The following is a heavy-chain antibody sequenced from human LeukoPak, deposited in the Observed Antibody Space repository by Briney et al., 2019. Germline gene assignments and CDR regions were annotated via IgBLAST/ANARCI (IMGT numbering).Heavy chain of an antibody. CDR1: GFIFSSYS. D-gene: IGHD1-7*01. CDR3: ARNRFPITGTTNNYYYMDV. Sequence: GSLRLSCAASGFIFSSYSMNWVRQAPGKGLEWLSYISSSSTTIYYADSVKGRFTISRDNAKNSLYLQMNSLKAEDTAVYYCARNRFPITGTTNNYYYMDVWGKGTTVTVSS. CDR2: ISSSSTTI. J-gene: IGHJ6*03. V-gene: IGHV3-48*04.